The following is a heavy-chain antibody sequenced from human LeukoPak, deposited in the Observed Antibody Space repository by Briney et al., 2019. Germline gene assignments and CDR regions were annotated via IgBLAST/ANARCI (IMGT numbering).Heavy chain of an antibody. CDR1: GFTFTRHA. Sequence: GGSLRLSCAASGFTFTRHAMSWVRQAPGKGLEWVSGISVFGATSYYADSVKGRFTISRDNSKNTLYLEIKNPSPEDTAVYYCAKDWNYSGSGSYCVFDVWGQGTMVAVSS. CDR2: ISVFGATS. J-gene: IGHJ3*01. CDR3: AKDWNYSGSGSYCVFDV. V-gene: IGHV3-23*01. D-gene: IGHD3-10*01.